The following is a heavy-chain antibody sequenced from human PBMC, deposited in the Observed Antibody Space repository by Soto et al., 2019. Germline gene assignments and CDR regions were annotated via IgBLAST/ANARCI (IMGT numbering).Heavy chain of an antibody. J-gene: IGHJ4*02. CDR1: GFSLTTAGVG. Sequence: QINLKESGPTLVKPTQTLTLTCSFSGFSLTTAGVGVGWVRQSPGEALEWLALIYWDDDERYSPSLKTRLTITQDTSKNQVVLKMTNMDPVDTATYYCAHSRNLITDDAQVGDFDYWGQGTLVTVSS. V-gene: IGHV2-5*02. D-gene: IGHD3-10*01. CDR3: AHSRNLITDDAQVGDFDY. CDR2: IYWDDDE.